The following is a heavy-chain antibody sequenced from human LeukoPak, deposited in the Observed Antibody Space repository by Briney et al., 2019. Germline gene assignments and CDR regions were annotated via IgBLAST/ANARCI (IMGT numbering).Heavy chain of an antibody. V-gene: IGHV1-2*02. J-gene: IGHJ5*02. D-gene: IGHD3-3*01. CDR1: GYTFTGYY. CDR2: INPNSGGT. CDR3: ARGLESFGVVTST. Sequence: GASVKVSCKASGYTFTGYYMHWVRQAPGQGLEWMGWINPNSGGTNYAQKFQGRVTMTRDTSISTAYMELSRLRSDDTAVYYCARGLESFGVVTSTWGQGTLVTVSS.